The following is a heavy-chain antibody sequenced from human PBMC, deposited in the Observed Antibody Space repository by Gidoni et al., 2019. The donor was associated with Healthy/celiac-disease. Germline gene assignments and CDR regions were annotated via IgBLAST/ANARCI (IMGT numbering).Heavy chain of an antibody. V-gene: IGHV5-10-1*03. Sequence: EVQLEQSGAEVKKPGESLKISCKGSGYSFSTYWITWVRQMPGKGLEWMGNIDPSDSYTNYSPSFQGHVTISAAKSIGTAYLQWSSLKASDTAMYYCARQVVPTTINWFDPWGQGTLVTVSS. CDR2: IDPSDSYT. CDR3: ARQVVPTTINWFDP. D-gene: IGHD2-2*02. J-gene: IGHJ5*02. CDR1: GYSFSTYW.